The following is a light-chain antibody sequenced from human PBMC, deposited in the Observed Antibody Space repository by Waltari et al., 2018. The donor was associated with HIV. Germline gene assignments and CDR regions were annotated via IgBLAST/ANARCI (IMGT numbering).Light chain of an antibody. Sequence: QSALTQPRSVSGSPGQSVTISCTGTSSDVGGYTFVSWYKHHPGKAPKLVISDVTKRPSGVPDRFSGSKSGNTASLTISGLQAEDEADYYCCSYSGSGTLYVFGTGTEVTVL. CDR3: CSYSGSGTLYV. J-gene: IGLJ1*01. V-gene: IGLV2-11*01. CDR2: DVT. CDR1: SSDVGGYTF.